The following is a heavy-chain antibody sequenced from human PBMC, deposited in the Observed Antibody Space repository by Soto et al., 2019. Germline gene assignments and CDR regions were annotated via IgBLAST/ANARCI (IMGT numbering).Heavy chain of an antibody. V-gene: IGHV3-11*01. CDR1: GFTFSDYY. J-gene: IGHJ4*02. D-gene: IGHD5-18*01. CDR3: ASHRGYRYGAGVDY. Sequence: QVQLVESGGDLVKPGGSLRLSCAASGFTFSDYYMSWIRQAPGKGLEWVSYISSSGFTIYYGDSVKGRFTISRDNAQKSLYLQMNSLRADDTAVYYCASHRGYRYGAGVDYWGQGALVTVSS. CDR2: ISSSGFTI.